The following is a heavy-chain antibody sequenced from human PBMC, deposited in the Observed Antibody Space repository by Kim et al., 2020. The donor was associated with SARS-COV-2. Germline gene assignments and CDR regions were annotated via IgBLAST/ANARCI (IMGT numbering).Heavy chain of an antibody. CDR3: AREDWGGDCSLDY. D-gene: IGHD2-21*02. V-gene: IGHV4-59*01. J-gene: IGHJ4*02. Sequence: STPTVKSRVTISVETSKNQFSLKLSSVTAADTAVYYCAREDWGGDCSLDYWGQGTLVTVSS.